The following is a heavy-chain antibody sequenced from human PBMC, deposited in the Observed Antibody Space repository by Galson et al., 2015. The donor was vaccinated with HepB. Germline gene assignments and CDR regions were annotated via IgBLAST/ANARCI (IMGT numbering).Heavy chain of an antibody. Sequence: SLRLSCAASGFIFSSNGMHWVRQAPGKGLEWVALIWYDGSYKYYADSVKGRFTISRDNSKNTLYLQMNSLRAEDTAVYYCARGLRTTDGFDVWGQGTVVTVSS. CDR1: GFIFSSNG. D-gene: IGHD1-14*01. CDR2: IWYDGSYK. V-gene: IGHV3-33*01. J-gene: IGHJ3*01. CDR3: ARGLRTTDGFDV.